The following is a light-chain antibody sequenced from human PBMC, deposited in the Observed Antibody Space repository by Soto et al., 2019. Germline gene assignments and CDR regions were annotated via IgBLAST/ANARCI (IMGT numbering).Light chain of an antibody. V-gene: IGKV1-5*03. Sequence: DIQMTKSPSTLSASVGDRVPITCRASQSISSWLAWYQQKPGKAPKLLIYKASSLESGVPSRFSGSGSGTEFTLTISSLQPDEFATYYCQQYNTYSWTVGQGTKVDIK. CDR1: QSISSW. CDR3: QQYNTYSWT. J-gene: IGKJ1*01. CDR2: KAS.